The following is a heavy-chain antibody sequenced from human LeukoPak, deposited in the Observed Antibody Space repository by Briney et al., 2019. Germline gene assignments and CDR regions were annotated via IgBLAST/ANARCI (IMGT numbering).Heavy chain of an antibody. D-gene: IGHD6-19*01. V-gene: IGHV1-2*02. J-gene: IGHJ4*02. Sequence: ASVKVSFKASGYTFNVYYMHWVRQAPGQGLEWMGWISDGTQYAQKFQGRVTMTSDTSISTVYIELSSLRYDDTAVYYCARDLGSGSGDYWGQGTLVTVSS. CDR1: GYTFNVYY. CDR3: ARDLGSGSGDY. CDR2: ISDGT.